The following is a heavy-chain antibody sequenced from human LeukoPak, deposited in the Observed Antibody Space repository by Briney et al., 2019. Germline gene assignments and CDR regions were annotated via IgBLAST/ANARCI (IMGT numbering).Heavy chain of an antibody. CDR3: ARDGGYSSSSADY. D-gene: IGHD6-6*01. J-gene: IGHJ4*02. CDR1: GGSISSYY. Sequence: EPSETLSLTCTVSGGSISSYYWSWIRQPPGKGLEWIGYIYYSGSTNYNPSLKSRVTISVDTSKNQFSLKLSSVTAADTAVYYCARDGGYSSSSADYWGQGTLVTVSS. V-gene: IGHV4-59*12. CDR2: IYYSGST.